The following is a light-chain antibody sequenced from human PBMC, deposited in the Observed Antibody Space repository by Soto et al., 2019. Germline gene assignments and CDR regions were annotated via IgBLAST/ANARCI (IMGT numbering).Light chain of an antibody. J-gene: IGLJ2*01. Sequence: QTVLTQPPSASGTPGQRVTISCSGSASSIGTNTVNWYRQLPGTVPKLLIYGDNQRPSGVPDRFSGSKSGTSASLAISGLQSEDEAEYYCAAWDGSLNNVLFGGGTKLTV. CDR1: ASSIGTNT. CDR2: GDN. CDR3: AAWDGSLNNVL. V-gene: IGLV1-44*01.